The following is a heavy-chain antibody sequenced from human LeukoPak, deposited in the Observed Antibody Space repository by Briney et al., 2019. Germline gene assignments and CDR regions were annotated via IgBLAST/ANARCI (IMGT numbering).Heavy chain of an antibody. CDR3: ARGPSDFYFDY. V-gene: IGHV3-66*01. CDR2: IYSGGST. D-gene: IGHD2-21*02. Sequence: PGASLTLACAAAGFTLSSNYISSVPQAPGGRLEWVSVIYSGGSTYYADSVKGRFTISRDNSKNTLYLQMSSLRAEDTAVYYCARGPSDFYFDYWRQGTLVTVSS. CDR1: GFTLSSNY. J-gene: IGHJ4*02.